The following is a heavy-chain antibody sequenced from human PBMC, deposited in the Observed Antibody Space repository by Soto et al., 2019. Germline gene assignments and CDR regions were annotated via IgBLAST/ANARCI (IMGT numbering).Heavy chain of an antibody. Sequence: QVQLVQSGAEVKKHGASVKVSCKASGYTFTSYGISWVREAPGQGLEWMGWISAYNGNTNYAQKLQGRVTMTTDTSTSTAYMELRSLRSDDTAVYYCARQVYYDSSGPLGYWGQGTLVTVSS. CDR2: ISAYNGNT. CDR1: GYTFTSYG. D-gene: IGHD3-22*01. J-gene: IGHJ4*02. V-gene: IGHV1-18*01. CDR3: ARQVYYDSSGPLGY.